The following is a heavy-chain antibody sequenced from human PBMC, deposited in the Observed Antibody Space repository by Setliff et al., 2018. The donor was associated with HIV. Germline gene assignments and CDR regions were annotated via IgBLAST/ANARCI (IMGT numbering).Heavy chain of an antibody. V-gene: IGHV4-59*01. Sequence: LSLTCTVSGGSMSSYYWSWIRQPPGKGLEWIGSIYYTGSTDYNPSLMSRVTISLDTPKNQFSLKLNSVIAADTAVYYCARNRVPSSLWGQATLVTVSS. CDR1: GGSMSSYY. D-gene: IGHD3-10*01. CDR3: ARNRVPSSL. J-gene: IGHJ4*02. CDR2: IYYTGST.